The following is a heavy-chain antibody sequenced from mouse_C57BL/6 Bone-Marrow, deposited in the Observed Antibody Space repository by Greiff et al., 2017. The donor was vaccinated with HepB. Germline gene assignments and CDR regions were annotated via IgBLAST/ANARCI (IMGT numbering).Heavy chain of an antibody. Sequence: EVNVVESGGGLVQPGGSLKLSCAASGFTFSDYYMYWVRQTPEKRLEWVAYISDGGSYTYYPDNVKGRFTISRDNAKNNLYLQMSHLKSEDTAMYYCARNPGYFDVWGTGTTLTVSS. CDR2: ISDGGSYT. V-gene: IGHV5-12*01. J-gene: IGHJ1*03. CDR1: GFTFSDYY. CDR3: ARNPGYFDV.